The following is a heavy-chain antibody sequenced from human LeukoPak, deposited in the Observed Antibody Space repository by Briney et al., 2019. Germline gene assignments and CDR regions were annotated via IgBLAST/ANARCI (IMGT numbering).Heavy chain of an antibody. Sequence: SETLSLTCTVSGRSISSHYWSWIRQPPGKGLEWIGYIHYSGSTNYNPSLKSRVTISVDTSKNQFSLKLSSVTAADTAVYYCARRWSMGLTGWWFDPWGQGTLVSVSS. D-gene: IGHD1-26*01. V-gene: IGHV4-59*11. CDR2: IHYSGST. CDR1: GRSISSHY. CDR3: ARRWSMGLTGWWFDP. J-gene: IGHJ5*02.